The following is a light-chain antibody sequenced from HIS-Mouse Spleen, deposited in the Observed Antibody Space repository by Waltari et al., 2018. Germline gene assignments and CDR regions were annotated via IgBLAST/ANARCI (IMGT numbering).Light chain of an antibody. V-gene: IGLV1-44*01. CDR1: SSNLGSNT. J-gene: IGLJ3*02. CDR2: SNN. Sequence: QSVLTQPPSASGTPGPTVTLSCSGSSSNLGSNTVTWYQQLPGTAPKLLIYSNNQRPSGVPDRFSGSKSGTSASLAISGLQSEDEADYYCAAWDDSLNGWVFGGGTKLTVL. CDR3: AAWDDSLNGWV.